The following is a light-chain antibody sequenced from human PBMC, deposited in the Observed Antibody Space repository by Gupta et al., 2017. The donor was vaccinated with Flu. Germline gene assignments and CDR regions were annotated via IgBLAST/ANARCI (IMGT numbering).Light chain of an antibody. Sequence: SSVLPQPPSVSVAPGQPASITCGGDNIGSKSVHWYQQKAGQAPVLVVYDDSDRPSGIPERFSVSHSGNTATLTISRVEAGDEAAYSCQVWDFGSGHPCMFGGGTMLTVL. CDR2: DDS. V-gene: IGLV3-21*02. CDR3: QVWDFGSGHPCM. CDR1: NIGSKS. J-gene: IGLJ3*02.